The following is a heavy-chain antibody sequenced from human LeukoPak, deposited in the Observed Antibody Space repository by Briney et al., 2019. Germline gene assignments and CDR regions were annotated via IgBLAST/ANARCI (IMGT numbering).Heavy chain of an antibody. CDR3: TTVLKIVLPVALAGGSDY. CDR2: IKSKTDGGTT. D-gene: IGHD6-19*01. Sequence: GGSLRLSCAASGFTFNNAWMSWVRQAPGKGLEWVGRIKSKTDGGTTDYAAPVKGRFTISRDDSKNTLYMQMNSLKTEDTAVYYCTTVLKIVLPVALAGGSDYWGQGTLVTVSS. J-gene: IGHJ4*02. V-gene: IGHV3-15*01. CDR1: GFTFNNAW.